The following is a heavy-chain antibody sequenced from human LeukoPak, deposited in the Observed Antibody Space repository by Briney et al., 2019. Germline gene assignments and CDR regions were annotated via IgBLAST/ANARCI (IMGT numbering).Heavy chain of an antibody. CDR2: IYTSGST. CDR3: ARDTIFGTGVYDY. Sequence: PSETLSLTCTASGGSISSGSYYWSWIRQPAGKGLEWIGRIYTSGSTNYNPSLKSRVTISVDTSKNQFSLKLSSVTAADTAVYYCARDTIFGTGVYDYWGQGTLVTVSS. V-gene: IGHV4-61*02. J-gene: IGHJ4*02. D-gene: IGHD3-3*01. CDR1: GGSISSGSYY.